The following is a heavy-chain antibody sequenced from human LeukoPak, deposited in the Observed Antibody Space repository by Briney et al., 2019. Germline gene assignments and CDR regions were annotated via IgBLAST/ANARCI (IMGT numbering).Heavy chain of an antibody. D-gene: IGHD2-2*01. V-gene: IGHV4-4*07. CDR2: IYSSGST. Sequence: PSETLSLTCAVSGGSISSYYWSWIRQPAGKGLEWIGRIYSSGSTNYNPSLESRVTMSVETSKNQFSLKLSSVTAADTAVYYCARDRRVVPGGMKTGGCFDIWGQGTMVTVSS. CDR3: ARDRRVVPGGMKTGGCFDI. J-gene: IGHJ3*02. CDR1: GGSISSYY.